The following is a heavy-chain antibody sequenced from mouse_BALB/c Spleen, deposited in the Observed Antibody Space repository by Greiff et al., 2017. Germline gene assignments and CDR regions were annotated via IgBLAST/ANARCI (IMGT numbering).Heavy chain of an antibody. CDR1: GFTFSDYY. J-gene: IGHJ4*01. CDR3: ARVTYAMDY. V-gene: IGHV5-4*02. CDR2: ISDGGSYT. Sequence: EVKVVESGGGLVKPGGSLKLSCAASGFTFSDYYMYWVRQTPEKRLEWVATISDGGSYTYYPASVTGRFTISRDNAKNNLYLQISSLKSEDTAMYYCARVTYAMDYWGQGTSVTVSS.